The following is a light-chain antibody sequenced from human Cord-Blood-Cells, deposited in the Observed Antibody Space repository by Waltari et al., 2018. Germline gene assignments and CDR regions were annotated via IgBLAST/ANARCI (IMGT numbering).Light chain of an antibody. CDR1: QIVSSSY. V-gene: IGKV3-20*01. CDR2: GAS. Sequence: DIVLTQSPGTLSLSPGERATLSCRASQIVSSSYLAWYQQKPGQAPRLLIYGASSRATGIPDRFSGSGSGTDFTLTISRLEPEDFAVYYCQQYGSSLLTFGGGTKVEIK. J-gene: IGKJ4*01. CDR3: QQYGSSLLT.